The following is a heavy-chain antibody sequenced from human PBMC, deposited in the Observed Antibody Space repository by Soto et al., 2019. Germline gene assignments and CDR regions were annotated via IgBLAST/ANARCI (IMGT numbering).Heavy chain of an antibody. Sequence: SETLSLTCTVSGGSISSGDYYWNWIRQPPGKGLEWIGYIYYSGSTDYNPSLQSRVTISVDTSKNQFSLKLSSVTAADTAVYYCARHAFEHYGSGSYWGQGTLVTVSS. CDR3: ARHAFEHYGSGSY. V-gene: IGHV4-30-4*01. CDR2: IYYSGST. CDR1: GGSISSGDYY. D-gene: IGHD3-10*01. J-gene: IGHJ4*02.